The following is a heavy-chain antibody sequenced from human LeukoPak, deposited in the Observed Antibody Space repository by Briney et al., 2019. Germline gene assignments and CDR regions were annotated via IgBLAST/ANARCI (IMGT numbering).Heavy chain of an antibody. CDR1: GGTFSSYA. CDR2: IIPIFGTA. J-gene: IGHJ4*02. Sequence: SVKVSCKASGGTFSSYAISWVRQAPGQGLEWMGRIIPIFGTANYAQKFQGRVTITTDESTSTAYVELSSLRSEDTAVYYCASHGDYPHYFDYWGQGTLLTVSS. D-gene: IGHD4-17*01. CDR3: ASHGDYPHYFDY. V-gene: IGHV1-69*05.